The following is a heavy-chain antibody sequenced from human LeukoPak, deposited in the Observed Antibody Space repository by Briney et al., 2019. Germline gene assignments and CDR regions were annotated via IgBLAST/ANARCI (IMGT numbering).Heavy chain of an antibody. Sequence: SVKVSCKASGGTFSSYAISWVRQAPGQGLEWMGGIIPIFGTANYAQKFQGRVTITTDEYTSTAYMELSSLRSEDTAVYYCARDYGDYVDFYYWGQGTLVTVSS. D-gene: IGHD4-17*01. CDR1: GGTFSSYA. CDR3: ARDYGDYVDFYY. J-gene: IGHJ4*02. V-gene: IGHV1-69*05. CDR2: IIPIFGTA.